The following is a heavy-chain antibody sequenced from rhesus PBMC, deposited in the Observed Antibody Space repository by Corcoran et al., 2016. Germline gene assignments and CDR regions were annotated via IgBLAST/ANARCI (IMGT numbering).Heavy chain of an antibody. CDR1: GSPLRSSW. D-gene: IGHD3-28*01. CDR3: AKDRGSGYYEESHY. Sequence: EVQLVESGGGLAKPGGSLRLSCAASGSPLRSSWLIWFRQAPGKGLGWVSAVNSGVGSTYYAYAVKGRFTISRDNSKNTLSLQMNSLRAEDTAVYYCAKDRGSGYYEESHYWGQGVLVTVSS. CDR2: VNSGVGST. V-gene: IGHV3S25*01. J-gene: IGHJ4*01.